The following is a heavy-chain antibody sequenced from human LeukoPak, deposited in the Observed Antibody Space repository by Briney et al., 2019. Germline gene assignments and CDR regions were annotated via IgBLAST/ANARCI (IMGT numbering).Heavy chain of an antibody. V-gene: IGHV1-18*01. J-gene: IGHJ4*02. CDR2: ISAYNGNT. D-gene: IGHD6-6*01. Sequence: ASVKVSCKASGYTFTSYGISWVRQAPGQGLEWMGWISAYNGNTNYAQKLQGRVTMTTDTSTSTAYMELRSLRSDDTAVYYCARDDREYSSSPAIDYWGQGTLVTVSS. CDR3: ARDDREYSSSPAIDY. CDR1: GYTFTSYG.